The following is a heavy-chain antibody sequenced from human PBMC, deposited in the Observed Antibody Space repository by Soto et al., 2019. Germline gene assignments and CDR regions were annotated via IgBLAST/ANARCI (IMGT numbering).Heavy chain of an antibody. CDR3: AKVAYEPSDAFDI. D-gene: IGHD3-22*01. CDR1: GFTFSSYA. Sequence: EVQLLESGGGLVQPGGSLRLSCAASGFTFSSYAMSWVRQAPGKGLEWVSTISGSGGSTYYADSVKGRFTISRDNSKYTLFLQMNSLRAEDTSVCYCAKVAYEPSDAFDIWGQGTMVTVSS. V-gene: IGHV3-23*01. J-gene: IGHJ3*02. CDR2: ISGSGGST.